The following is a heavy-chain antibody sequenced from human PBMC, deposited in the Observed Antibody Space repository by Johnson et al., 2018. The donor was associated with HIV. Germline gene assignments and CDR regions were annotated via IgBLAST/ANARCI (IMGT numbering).Heavy chain of an antibody. V-gene: IGHV3-33*03. D-gene: IGHD6-19*01. CDR1: GFTFSSYG. J-gene: IGHJ3*02. CDR2: IWYDGSNK. Sequence: QVQLVESGGGVVQPGRSLRLSCTASGFTFSSYGMHWVRQAPGKGLEWVAVIWYDGSNKYYADSLKGRFTISRDNSKNSLYLQMNSLRSEDTALYYCAKGGLGHTDAFDIWGQGTMVTVSS. CDR3: AKGGLGHTDAFDI.